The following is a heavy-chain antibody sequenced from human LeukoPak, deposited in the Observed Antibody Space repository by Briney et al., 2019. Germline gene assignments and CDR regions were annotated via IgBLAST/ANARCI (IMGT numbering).Heavy chain of an antibody. D-gene: IGHD6-19*01. V-gene: IGHV3-48*01. CDR1: GFTFSNYN. CDR2: ITSSSNTV. Sequence: GGSLRLSCAASGFTFSNYNMFWARQAPGKGLEWVSYITSSSNTVHYADSVKGRFTPSRDNAKSSLYLQMNSLRAEDTAIYYCARLLSGWYLADYWGQGTLVTVSS. CDR3: ARLLSGWYLADY. J-gene: IGHJ4*02.